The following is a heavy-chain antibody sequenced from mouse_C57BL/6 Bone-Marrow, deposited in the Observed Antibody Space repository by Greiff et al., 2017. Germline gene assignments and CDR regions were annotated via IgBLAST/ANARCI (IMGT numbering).Heavy chain of an antibody. Sequence: EVQLQESGTVLVRPGASVKMSCKTSGYTFTSYWMHWVKQRPGQGLEWIGAIYPGNSDTSYNQKFKGKAKLTAVTSASTAYMELSSLTNEDSAVYYCTRSDGYCGVSAMDYWGQGASVTVSS. CDR1: GYTFTSYW. D-gene: IGHD2-3*01. J-gene: IGHJ4*01. CDR2: IYPGNSDT. V-gene: IGHV1-5*01. CDR3: TRSDGYCGVSAMDY.